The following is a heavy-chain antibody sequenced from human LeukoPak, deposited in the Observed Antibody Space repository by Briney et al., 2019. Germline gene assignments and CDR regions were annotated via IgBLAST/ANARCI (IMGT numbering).Heavy chain of an antibody. V-gene: IGHV3-23*01. CDR3: AKDFGSAAAGVLLGMDV. Sequence: GGSLRLSCAASGFTFNNYAMSWVRQAPGKGLEWVSGTGASGSTTHYAGSVKGRFTLSRDNSQNTLSLQMSGLTAEDTAVYYCAKDFGSAAAGVLLGMDVWGQGTTVTVSS. CDR2: TGASGSTT. D-gene: IGHD6-13*01. CDR1: GFTFNNYA. J-gene: IGHJ6*02.